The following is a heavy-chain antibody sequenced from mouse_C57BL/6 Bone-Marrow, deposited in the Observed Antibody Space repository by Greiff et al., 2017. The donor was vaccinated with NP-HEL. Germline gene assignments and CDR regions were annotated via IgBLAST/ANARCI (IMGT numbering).Heavy chain of an antibody. CDR3: ASAQATGFAY. V-gene: IGHV5-4*01. CDR1: GFTFSSYA. CDR2: ISDGGSYT. J-gene: IGHJ3*01. D-gene: IGHD3-2*02. Sequence: EVHLVESGGGLVKPGGSLKLSCAASGFTFSSYAMSWVRQTPEKRLEWVATISDGGSYTYYPDNVKGRFTISRDNAKNNLYLQMSHLKSEDTAMYYCASAQATGFAYWGQGTLVTVSA.